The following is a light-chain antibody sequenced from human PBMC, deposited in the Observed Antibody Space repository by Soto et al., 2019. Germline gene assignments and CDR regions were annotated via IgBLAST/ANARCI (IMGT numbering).Light chain of an antibody. CDR3: SSYTNINTRACV. CDR1: SSDIGGYNY. Sequence: QSALTQPASVSGSLGQSITISCTGTSSDIGGYNYVSWYQQHPGKAPKLMIYEVFNRPSGVSNRFSGSKSGNTASLTISGLQAEDEAEYYCSSYTNINTRACVFGTGTKLTVL. V-gene: IGLV2-14*03. CDR2: EVF. J-gene: IGLJ1*01.